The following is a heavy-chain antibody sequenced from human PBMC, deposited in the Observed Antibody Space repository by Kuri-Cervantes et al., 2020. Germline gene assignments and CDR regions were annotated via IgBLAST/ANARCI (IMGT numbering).Heavy chain of an antibody. D-gene: IGHD3-22*01. V-gene: IGHV1-2*02. CDR3: ARDPFYYDSSGYHYGALYYFDY. CDR2: INPNSGGT. Sequence: SVKVSCKASGYTFTGYYMHWVRQAPGQGLEWMGWINPNSGGTNYAQNFQGRVTMTRDTSISTAYMELSRLRSDDTAVYYCARDPFYYDSSGYHYGALYYFDYWGQGTLVTVSS. J-gene: IGHJ4*02. CDR1: GYTFTGYY.